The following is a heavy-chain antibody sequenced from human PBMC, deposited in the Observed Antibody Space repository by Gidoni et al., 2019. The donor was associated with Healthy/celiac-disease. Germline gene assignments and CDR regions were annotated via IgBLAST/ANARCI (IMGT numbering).Heavy chain of an antibody. J-gene: IGHJ3*02. CDR1: GFTFSSYA. Sequence: EVQLVESGGGLVQPGGSLRLSCSASGFTFSSYAMHWVRQAPGKGLEYVSAISSNGGSTYYADSVKGRFTISRDNSKNTLYLQMSSLRAEDTAVYYCVKAPHPPWEPATGYAFDIWGQGTMVTVSS. D-gene: IGHD1-26*01. CDR3: VKAPHPPWEPATGYAFDI. V-gene: IGHV3-64D*09. CDR2: ISSNGGST.